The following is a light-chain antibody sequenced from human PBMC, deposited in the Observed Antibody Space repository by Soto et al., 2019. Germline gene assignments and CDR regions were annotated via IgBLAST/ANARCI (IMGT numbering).Light chain of an antibody. CDR2: GAS. V-gene: IGKV3-20*01. Sequence: EIVLTQSPGTLSLSPGERATLSCRASHSVISSYLAWYKQKPGQAPRLLIYGASTRATGIPDRFSGSGSGTDFTLTISRLEPEDFAVYFCQQYGSSGNVGQGTKVDIK. CDR3: QQYGSSGN. J-gene: IGKJ1*01. CDR1: HSVISSY.